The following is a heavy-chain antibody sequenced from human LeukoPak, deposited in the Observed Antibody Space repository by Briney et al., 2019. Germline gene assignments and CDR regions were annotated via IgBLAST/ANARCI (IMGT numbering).Heavy chain of an antibody. V-gene: IGHV3-73*01. CDR2: IRSKANSYAT. D-gene: IGHD1-14*01. J-gene: IGHJ6*03. CDR3: ARDHNYYYYYMDV. CDR1: GFTFSDSA. Sequence: PGGSLKLSCAASGFTFSDSAMHWVRRASGKGLEWVGRIRSKANSYATAYAASVKGRFTISRDDSKNTAYLQMNSLKTEDAAVYYCARDHNYYYYYMDVWGKGTTVTVSS.